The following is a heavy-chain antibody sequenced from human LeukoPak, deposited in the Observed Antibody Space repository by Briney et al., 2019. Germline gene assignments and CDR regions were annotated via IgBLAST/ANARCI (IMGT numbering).Heavy chain of an antibody. V-gene: IGHV3-23*01. D-gene: IGHD5-18*01. CDR1: GFTFSSYA. CDR3: AKGSIQLWLDNWFDP. Sequence: GGSLRLACAASGFTFSSYAMSWVRQAPGKGLEWVSAISGSGGSTYYADSVKGRFTISRDNSKNTLYLQMNSLRAEDTAVYYCAKGSIQLWLDNWFDPWGQGTLVTVSS. CDR2: ISGSGGST. J-gene: IGHJ5*02.